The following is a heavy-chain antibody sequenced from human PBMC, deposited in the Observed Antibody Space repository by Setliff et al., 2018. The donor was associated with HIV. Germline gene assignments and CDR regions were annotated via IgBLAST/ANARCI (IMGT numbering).Heavy chain of an antibody. CDR3: ARGSVGGSGGYFDY. CDR1: GFPFSDYY. V-gene: IGHV3-11*06. Sequence: PGGSLRLSCALSGFPFSDYYMSWIRQDPGKGLEWVSYISTSSSYIFYSDSVKGRFTISRDNAKNSLYLQMNSLRAEDTAVYSCARGSVGGSGGYFDYWGQGTLVTVSS. CDR2: ISTSSSYI. D-gene: IGHD6-19*01. J-gene: IGHJ4*02.